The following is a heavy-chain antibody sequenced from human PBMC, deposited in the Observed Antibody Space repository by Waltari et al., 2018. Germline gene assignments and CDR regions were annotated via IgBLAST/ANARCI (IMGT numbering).Heavy chain of an antibody. Sequence: QLQLQESGPGLVKPSETLSLPCPVPGGSISSSSYSWGWIRPPPGKGPEWIGSIYYSGSTYYNPSLKSRVTISVDTSKNQFSLKLSSVTAADTAVYYCARHQSGLLLWFGESETVNWFDPWGQGTLVTVSS. CDR1: GGSISSSSYS. D-gene: IGHD3-10*01. J-gene: IGHJ5*02. CDR2: IYYSGST. CDR3: ARHQSGLLLWFGESETVNWFDP. V-gene: IGHV4-39*07.